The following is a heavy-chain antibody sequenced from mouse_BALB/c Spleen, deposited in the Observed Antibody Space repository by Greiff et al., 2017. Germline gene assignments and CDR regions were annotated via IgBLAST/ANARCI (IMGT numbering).Heavy chain of an antibody. CDR2: IDPANGNT. Sequence: EVKLMESGAELVKPGASVKLSCTASGFNIKDTYMHWVKQRPEQGLEWIGRIDPANGNTKYDPKFQGKATITADTSSNTAYLQLSSLTSEDTAVYYCAKLGHGYWGQGTTLTVSS. CDR3: AKLGHGY. CDR1: GFNIKDTY. J-gene: IGHJ2*01. D-gene: IGHD4-1*01. V-gene: IGHV14-3*02.